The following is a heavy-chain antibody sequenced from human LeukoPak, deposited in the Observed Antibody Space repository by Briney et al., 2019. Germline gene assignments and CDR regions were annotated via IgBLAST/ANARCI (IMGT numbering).Heavy chain of an antibody. D-gene: IGHD6-13*01. J-gene: IGHJ4*02. Sequence: PGGSLRLSCAASGFTFSSFSMNWVRQAPGKGLEWVSSISSSSSYIYYADSVKGRFTISRDNAKNSLYLQMNSLRAEDTAVYYCARDPEPYSSSWYVDYWGQGTLVTVSS. V-gene: IGHV3-21*01. CDR1: GFTFSSFS. CDR2: ISSSSSYI. CDR3: ARDPEPYSSSWYVDY.